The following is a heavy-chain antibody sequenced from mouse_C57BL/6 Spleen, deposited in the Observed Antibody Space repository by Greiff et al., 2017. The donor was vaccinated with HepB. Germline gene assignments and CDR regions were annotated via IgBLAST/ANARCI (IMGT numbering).Heavy chain of an antibody. J-gene: IGHJ3*01. D-gene: IGHD2-14*01. CDR2: ISYSGST. Sequence: VQLKESGPGMVKPSQSLSLTCTVSGYSITSGYDWHWIRHFPGNKLEWMGYISYSGSTNYNPSLKSRISITHDTSKNHFFLKLNSVTTEDTATYYCAREGDYRGWFAYWGQGTLVTVSA. V-gene: IGHV3-1*01. CDR1: GYSITSGYD. CDR3: AREGDYRGWFAY.